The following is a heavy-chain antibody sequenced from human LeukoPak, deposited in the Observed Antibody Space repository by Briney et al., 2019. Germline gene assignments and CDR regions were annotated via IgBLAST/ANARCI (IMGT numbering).Heavy chain of an antibody. Sequence: SGTLPLTCTVSGGSISSTSYYWGWIRQSPGKGLEWIGSIHYRGTTYYNPPLLSRVTISVDTSKNQFSLKLSSVTATDTAVYYCARTVGATYMDVWGQGTTVTVSS. CDR2: IHYRGTT. D-gene: IGHD1-26*01. CDR3: ARTVGATYMDV. J-gene: IGHJ6*03. CDR1: GGSISSTSYY. V-gene: IGHV4-39*07.